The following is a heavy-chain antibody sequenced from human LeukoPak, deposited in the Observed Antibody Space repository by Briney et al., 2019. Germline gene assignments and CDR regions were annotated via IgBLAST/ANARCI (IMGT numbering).Heavy chain of an antibody. Sequence: QSGGSLRLSCAASGFTFSSYAMSWVRQDPGKGLEWVSAISGSGGSTYYADSVKGRFTISRDNSKNTLYLQMNSLRAEDTAVYYCAKDGPDIVVVPAARPFDYWGQGTLVTVSS. CDR1: GFTFSSYA. V-gene: IGHV3-23*01. CDR2: ISGSGGST. CDR3: AKDGPDIVVVPAARPFDY. D-gene: IGHD2-2*01. J-gene: IGHJ4*02.